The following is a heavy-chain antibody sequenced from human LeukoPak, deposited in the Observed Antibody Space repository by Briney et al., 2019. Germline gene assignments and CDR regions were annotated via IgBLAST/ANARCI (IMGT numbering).Heavy chain of an antibody. J-gene: IGHJ5*02. CDR1: GFTVSSNY. CDR3: ARNYGDYRLTWWFDT. Sequence: GGSLRLSCAASGFTVSSNYMGWVPQAPGKGLEGVSVIYSGGGTYYADSVKSRFTVSSDNSKDMLYLQMNSLRAEDTAVYYCARNYGDYRLTWWFDTWGQGTLVTVSA. V-gene: IGHV3-66*01. CDR2: IYSGGGT. D-gene: IGHD4-17*01.